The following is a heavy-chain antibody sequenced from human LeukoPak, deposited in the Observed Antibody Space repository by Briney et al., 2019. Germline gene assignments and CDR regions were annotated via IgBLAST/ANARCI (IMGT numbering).Heavy chain of an antibody. D-gene: IGHD6-19*01. Sequence: ASVKVSCKASGYTFTSYYMHWVRQAPGQGLEWMGIINPSGGSTSYAQKFQGRVTMTRDTSTSTVYMELSSVRSEDTAVYYCASAAVAGGDYFDYWGQGTLVTVSS. J-gene: IGHJ4*02. CDR3: ASAAVAGGDYFDY. CDR1: GYTFTSYY. V-gene: IGHV1-46*01. CDR2: INPSGGST.